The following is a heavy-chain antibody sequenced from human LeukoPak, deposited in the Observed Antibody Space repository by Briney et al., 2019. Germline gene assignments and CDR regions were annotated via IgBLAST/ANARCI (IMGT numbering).Heavy chain of an antibody. CDR1: GFTFSSYA. CDR2: ISGSGGST. Sequence: GGSLRLSCAASGFTFSSYAMSWVRQAPGKGLEWVSAISGSGGSTYYADSVKGRFTISRDNSKNTLYLQMNSLRAEDTAVYYCAKDQSYDILTGYFYYYYYGMDVWGQGTTVTVSS. CDR3: AKDQSYDILTGYFYYYYYGMDV. V-gene: IGHV3-23*01. J-gene: IGHJ6*02. D-gene: IGHD3-9*01.